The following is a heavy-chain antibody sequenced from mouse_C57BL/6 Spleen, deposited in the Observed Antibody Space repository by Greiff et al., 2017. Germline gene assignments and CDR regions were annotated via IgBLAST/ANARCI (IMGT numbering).Heavy chain of an antibody. CDR1: GYAFTNYL. CDR2: INPGSGGT. V-gene: IGHV1-54*01. Sequence: QVQLQQSGAELVRPGTSVKVSCKASGYAFTNYLIEWVKQRPGKGLEGIGVINPGSGGTNYNEKFKGKATLTADKSSSTAYMQLSSLTSEDSAVYFCARGDAYLRDYCDYWGQGTTLTVSS. CDR3: ARGDAYLRDYCDY. D-gene: IGHD5-5*01. J-gene: IGHJ2*01.